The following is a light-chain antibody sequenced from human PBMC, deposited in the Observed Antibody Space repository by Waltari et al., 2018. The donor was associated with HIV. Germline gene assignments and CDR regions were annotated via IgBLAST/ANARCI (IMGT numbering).Light chain of an antibody. CDR2: NVS. J-gene: IGLJ2*01. V-gene: IGLV2-14*01. Sequence: QSALTQSASVSGSPGQPITISCTGTSSDVGGYNYVPWYQQHPGKAPKLVIYNVSNRPSGVSNRFSGSKSGNTASLTISGLQAEDEAEYYCSSYTSSNTVIFGGGTRVTVL. CDR1: SSDVGGYNY. CDR3: SSYTSSNTVI.